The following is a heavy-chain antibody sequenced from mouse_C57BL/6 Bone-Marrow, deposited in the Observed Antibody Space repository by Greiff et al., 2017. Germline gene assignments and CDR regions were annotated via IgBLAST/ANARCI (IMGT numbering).Heavy chain of an antibody. CDR3: ARQSTTVVWNYYAMDY. Sequence: VKLVESGPGLVAPSQSLSITCTVSGFSLTSYGVHWVRQPPGKGLEWLVVIWSDGSTTYNSALKSRLSISKDNSKSQVFLKMNSLQTDDTAMYYCARQSTTVVWNYYAMDYWGQGTSVTVSS. CDR2: IWSDGST. J-gene: IGHJ4*01. V-gene: IGHV2-6-1*01. CDR1: GFSLTSYG. D-gene: IGHD1-1*01.